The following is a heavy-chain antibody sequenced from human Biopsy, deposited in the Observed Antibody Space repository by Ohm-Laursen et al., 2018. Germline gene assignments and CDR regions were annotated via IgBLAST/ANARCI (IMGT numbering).Heavy chain of an antibody. CDR2: IFYDGSNT. CDR1: GFTFNNYG. V-gene: IGHV3-30*02. J-gene: IGHJ6*02. Sequence: SLRLSCSAFGFTFNNYGMQWVRQAPGKGLEWVAFIFYDGSNTYYADSVKGRFTISRDNSRDTLYLQMSSLSAEDTAVYYCAKDRFNYPPIGGFSMDVWDQGTTVTVSS. CDR3: AKDRFNYPPIGGFSMDV. D-gene: IGHD3-16*01.